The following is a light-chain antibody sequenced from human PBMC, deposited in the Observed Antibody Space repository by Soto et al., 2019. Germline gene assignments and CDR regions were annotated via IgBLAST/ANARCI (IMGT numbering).Light chain of an antibody. CDR3: ISYRSSSTLGI. CDR1: SSDVGGYNY. J-gene: IGLJ2*01. Sequence: QSALTQPASVSGSPGQSITISCTGTSSDVGGYNYVSWYQQHPGKPPKLMIYDVSNRPSGVSNRFSGSKSDNTASLTISGLQDEDEVDYYCISYRSSSTLGIFGGGTKLAVL. V-gene: IGLV2-14*01. CDR2: DVS.